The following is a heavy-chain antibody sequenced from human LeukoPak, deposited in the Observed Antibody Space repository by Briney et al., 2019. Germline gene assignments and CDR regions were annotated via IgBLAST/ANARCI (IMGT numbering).Heavy chain of an antibody. J-gene: IGHJ1*01. CDR2: IKSDGST. CDR3: ARAPSEIGGYYPEYFRH. Sequence: GGSLRLSCAAPGFTFSSYWMPWVRQAPGKGLGWVSRIKSDGSTNYTGSVKGRFTISRDNAKNTASLRSSSLRAEDTGVYYCARAPSEIGGYYPEYFRHWGQGTLVTVSS. D-gene: IGHD3-22*01. V-gene: IGHV3-74*01. CDR1: GFTFSSYW.